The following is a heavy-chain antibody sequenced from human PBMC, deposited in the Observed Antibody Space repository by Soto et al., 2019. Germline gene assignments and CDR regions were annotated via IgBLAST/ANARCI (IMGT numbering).Heavy chain of an antibody. CDR2: IYYSGST. CDR1: GGSVSSGSDY. CDR3: ARVQGAFDI. J-gene: IGHJ3*02. Sequence: SETLSLTCTVSGGSVSSGSDYWSWIRQPPGKGLEWIGYIYYSGSTNYNPSLKSRVTISVDTSKNQFSLKLSSVTAADTAVYYCARVQGAFDIWGQGTMVTVSS. V-gene: IGHV4-61*01.